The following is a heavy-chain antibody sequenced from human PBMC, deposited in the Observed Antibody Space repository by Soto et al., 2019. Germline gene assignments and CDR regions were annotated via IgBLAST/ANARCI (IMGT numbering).Heavy chain of an antibody. V-gene: IGHV4-31*03. CDR1: GGSISSGGYY. CDR3: ARDKLVTSGEGAFIGWFDP. D-gene: IGHD1-26*01. Sequence: QVQLQESGPGLVKPSQTLSLTCTVSGGSISSGGYYWSWIRQHPGKGLEWIGYIYYSGGTYYNPSLKRRVTISEATSKNQFSLKLSSVTAADTAVYYCARDKLVTSGEGAFIGWFDPWGQGTLVTVSS. J-gene: IGHJ5*02. CDR2: IYYSGGT.